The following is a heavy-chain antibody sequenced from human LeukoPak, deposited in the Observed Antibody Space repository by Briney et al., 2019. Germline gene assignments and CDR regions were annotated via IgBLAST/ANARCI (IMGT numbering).Heavy chain of an antibody. CDR3: TNGFWSGCNFHYYGLDV. V-gene: IGHV3-15*01. Sequence: PGGSLRLSCAASGFIFSNAWMSWVRQAPGKGQEWVGRIKSKTDGGTTDYAAPVKGRFTISRADSKNTLYLQMNSLKTEDTAVYYCTNGFWSGCNFHYYGLDVWGQGTTVTVSS. D-gene: IGHD3-3*01. CDR2: IKSKTDGGTT. CDR1: GFIFSNAW. J-gene: IGHJ6*02.